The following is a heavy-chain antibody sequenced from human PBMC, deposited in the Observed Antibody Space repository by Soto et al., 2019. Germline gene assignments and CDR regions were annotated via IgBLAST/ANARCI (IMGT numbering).Heavy chain of an antibody. D-gene: IGHD2-21*02. CDR1: GDTFTDYY. CDR3: ARGGHAVVVTAALDY. CDR2: VNPSGGHT. J-gene: IGHJ4*02. V-gene: IGHV1-46*01. Sequence: QVQLVQSGAEVKKPGASVKVSCKASGDTFTDYYINWVRQAPGQGLEWMGTVNPSGGHTTYAQHFLGRRTMTRDTSTSTLSMERASMTSEATAIYFCARGGHAVVVTAALDYWGQGTLVTVSS.